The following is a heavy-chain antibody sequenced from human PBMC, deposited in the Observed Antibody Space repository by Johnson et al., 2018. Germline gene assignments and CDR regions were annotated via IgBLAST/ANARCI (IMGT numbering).Heavy chain of an antibody. D-gene: IGHD2-8*02. CDR1: GGSISSYY. V-gene: IGHV4-59*01. CDR2: VYYSGST. J-gene: IGHJ3*02. CDR3: ATTLPSYFDTGGHEGSRYSFHI. Sequence: QVQLQELGPGLVKPSETLSLICTVSGGSISSYYWSWIRQPPGKRPEWIGYVYYSGSTNYNPSLKSRVTISVATSTHQLSLPLNSVTAADRAVYYCATTLPSYFDTGGHEGSRYSFHIWGQGTMVTVSS.